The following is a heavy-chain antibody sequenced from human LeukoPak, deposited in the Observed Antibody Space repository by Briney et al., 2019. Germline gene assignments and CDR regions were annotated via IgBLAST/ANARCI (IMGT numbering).Heavy chain of an antibody. Sequence: PSETLSLTCIVSGGSISSSDYYWGWIRQPPGKGLEWIATIYHSGSTYYNPSLMSRVTISVDTFKNQFSLRLSSVTAADTAVYYCASYLRGSYFDYWGQGTLVTVSS. D-gene: IGHD3-16*01. CDR2: IYHSGST. CDR3: ASYLRGSYFDY. CDR1: GGSISSSDYY. J-gene: IGHJ4*02. V-gene: IGHV4-39*01.